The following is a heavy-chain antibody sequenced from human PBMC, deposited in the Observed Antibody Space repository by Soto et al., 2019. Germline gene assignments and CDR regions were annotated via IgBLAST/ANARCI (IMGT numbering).Heavy chain of an antibody. D-gene: IGHD6-6*01. CDR2: INHSGST. Sequence: QVQLQQWGAGLLKPSETLSLTCAVYGGSFSGYYWSWIRQPPGKGLEWIGEINHSGSTNYNPSLKSRVTKSVDTSKNQCALKQSSVTAEDTAVYYCARGLRLGARIAARTSTTSYEKVDYWGQGTLVTVSS. CDR1: GGSFSGYY. J-gene: IGHJ4*02. V-gene: IGHV4-34*01. CDR3: ARGLRLGARIAARTSTTSYEKVDY.